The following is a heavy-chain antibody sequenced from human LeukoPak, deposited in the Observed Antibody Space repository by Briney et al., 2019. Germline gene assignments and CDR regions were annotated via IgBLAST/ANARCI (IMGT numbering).Heavy chain of an antibody. Sequence: SVKVSCKASGGTFSSYAISWVRQAPGQGLEWMGRIIPILGIANYAQKFQGRVTITADKSTSTAYMELSSLRSEDTAVYYCARETVFPRYFDYWGQGTLVTVSS. V-gene: IGHV1-69*04. CDR3: ARETVFPRYFDY. D-gene: IGHD1-1*01. CDR1: GGTFSSYA. CDR2: IIPILGIA. J-gene: IGHJ4*02.